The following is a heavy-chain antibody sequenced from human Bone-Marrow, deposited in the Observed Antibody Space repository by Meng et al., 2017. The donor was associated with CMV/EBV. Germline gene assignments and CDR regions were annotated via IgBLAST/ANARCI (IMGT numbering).Heavy chain of an antibody. Sequence: SETLSLTCAVYGGSFSGYYWSWIRQPPGKGLEWIGEINHSGITNYNPSLKSRVIISVDTSKNQFSLKLSSVTAADTAVYYCARGGLYSSSWYDPWGQGTLVTVSS. J-gene: IGHJ5*02. CDR2: INHSGIT. D-gene: IGHD6-13*01. CDR3: ARGGLYSSSWYDP. V-gene: IGHV4-34*01. CDR1: GGSFSGYY.